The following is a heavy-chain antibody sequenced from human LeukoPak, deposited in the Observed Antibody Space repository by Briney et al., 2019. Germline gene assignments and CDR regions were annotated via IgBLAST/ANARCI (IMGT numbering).Heavy chain of an antibody. Sequence: SXTLSXTCTVSNYSISSAYYWGWIRQPPGKELEWIGNIYHSGVTYYKPSLKSRVTISVDTSKNQFSLKLSSVTAADTAVYYCXXGGXQYDYVWGSYRREQHHYFDYWGQGTLVTVSS. J-gene: IGHJ4*02. CDR3: XXGGXQYDYVWGSYRREQHHYFDY. D-gene: IGHD3-16*02. CDR2: IYHSGVT. V-gene: IGHV4-38-2*02. CDR1: NYSISSAYY.